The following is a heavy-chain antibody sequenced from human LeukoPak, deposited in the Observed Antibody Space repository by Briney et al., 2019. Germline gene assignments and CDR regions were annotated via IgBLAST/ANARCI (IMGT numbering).Heavy chain of an antibody. D-gene: IGHD6-19*01. CDR3: VRDNPSGYNSGWPLGH. V-gene: IGHV3-33*01. Sequence: PGRSQRLSCAASGFTFRAYGMHWVRQAPGKGLEWVAVIWHDGSNINYGDSVKGRFTISRDNSKNMLFLQMNSLRADDTALYYCVRDNPSGYNSGWPLGHWGQGTLVTVSS. J-gene: IGHJ4*02. CDR1: GFTFRAYG. CDR2: IWHDGSNI.